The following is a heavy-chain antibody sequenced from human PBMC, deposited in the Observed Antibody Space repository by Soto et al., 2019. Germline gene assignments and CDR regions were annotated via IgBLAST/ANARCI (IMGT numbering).Heavy chain of an antibody. D-gene: IGHD5-12*01. CDR2: ISWNSGSI. CDR3: AKELRVRGYSGYDLYYGMDV. CDR1: GFTFDDYA. V-gene: IGHV3-9*01. J-gene: IGHJ6*02. Sequence: PGGSLRLSCAASGFTFDDYAMHWVRQAPGKGLEWVSGISWNSGSIGYADSVKGRFTISRDNAKNSLYLQMNSLRAEDTALYYCAKELRVRGYSGYDLYYGMDVWGQGTTVTVSS.